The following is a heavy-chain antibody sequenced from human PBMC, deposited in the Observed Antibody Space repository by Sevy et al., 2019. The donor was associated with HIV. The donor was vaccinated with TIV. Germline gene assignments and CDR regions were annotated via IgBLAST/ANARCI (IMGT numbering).Heavy chain of an antibody. D-gene: IGHD2-2*02. CDR2: IIPIFGTA. J-gene: IGHJ4*02. CDR1: GGTFSSYA. CDR3: ARVREGYCSSTSCYTLDY. Sequence: ASVKVSCKASGGTFSSYAISWVRQAPGQGLEWMGGIIPIFGTANYAQKFQGRVTITADESTRTAYMELSSLRSEDTAVYYCARVREGYCSSTSCYTLDYWGQGTLVTVSS. V-gene: IGHV1-69*13.